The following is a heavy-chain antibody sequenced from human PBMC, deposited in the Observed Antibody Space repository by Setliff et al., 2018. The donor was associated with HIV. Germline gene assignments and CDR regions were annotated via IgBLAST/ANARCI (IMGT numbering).Heavy chain of an antibody. CDR1: GGSISSYY. V-gene: IGHV4-4*07. Sequence: SETLSLTCTVSGGSISSYYWSWIRQPAGKGLEWIGRIYTSGSTDDNPSLKSRVTISVDTSKNQFSLKLSSVSAADTAVYYCARGHPIVPTGLGSFYFDHWGQGTLVTVSS. J-gene: IGHJ4*02. CDR2: IYTSGST. CDR3: ARGHPIVPTGLGSFYFDH. D-gene: IGHD2-2*01.